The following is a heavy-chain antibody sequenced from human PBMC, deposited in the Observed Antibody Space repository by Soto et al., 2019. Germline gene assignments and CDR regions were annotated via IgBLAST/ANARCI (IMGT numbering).Heavy chain of an antibody. CDR2: ISGSGGST. Sequence: VQLLESGGGLVQPGGSLRLSCAASGFTFSSYAMSWVRQAPGKGLEWVSAISGSGGSTYYADSVKGRFTISRDNSKNTLYLQMNSLRAEDTAVYYCAKSSGCSSTSCYTFFDYWGQGTLVTVSS. CDR1: GFTFSSYA. V-gene: IGHV3-23*01. CDR3: AKSSGCSSTSCYTFFDY. J-gene: IGHJ4*02. D-gene: IGHD2-2*02.